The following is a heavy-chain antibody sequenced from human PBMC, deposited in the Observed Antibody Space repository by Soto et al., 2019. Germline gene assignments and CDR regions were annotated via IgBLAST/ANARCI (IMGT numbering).Heavy chain of an antibody. CDR3: ARSYYYDSSGYSLFDYFDY. CDR1: GGTFSSYA. J-gene: IGHJ4*02. V-gene: IGHV1-69*13. CDR2: IIPIFGTA. D-gene: IGHD3-22*01. Sequence: ASVKVSCKASGGTFSSYAISWVRQAPGQGLEWMGGIIPIFGTANYAQKFQGRVTITADESTSTAYMELSSLRSEDTAVYYCARSYYYDSSGYSLFDYFDYWGQGTLVTVSS.